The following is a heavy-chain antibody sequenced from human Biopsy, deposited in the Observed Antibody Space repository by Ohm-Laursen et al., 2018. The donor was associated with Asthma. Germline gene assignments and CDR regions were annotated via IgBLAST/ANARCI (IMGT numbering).Heavy chain of an antibody. V-gene: IGHV3-23*01. CDR3: AKRGSYFDY. J-gene: IGHJ4*02. CDR2: ITGSGGGT. CDR1: GFTFSNFA. Sequence: SLRLSCAASGFTFSNFAMTWVRQTPGKGLEWVSSITGSGGGTYYADSVKGRFTISRDKSKNTLYMQMNSLRAEDTAVYYCAKRGSYFDYWGQGTLVTVSS. D-gene: IGHD1-26*01.